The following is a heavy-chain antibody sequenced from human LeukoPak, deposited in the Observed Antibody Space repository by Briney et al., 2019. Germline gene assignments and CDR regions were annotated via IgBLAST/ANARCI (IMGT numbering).Heavy chain of an antibody. CDR1: GYTFTGYY. D-gene: IGHD5-18*01. V-gene: IGHV1-2*02. CDR2: VNPNSGGA. J-gene: IGHJ6*03. CDR3: ATGRGYSYGYESEDFYYMDV. Sequence: ASVKVSCKDSGYTFTGYYMHWVRQAPGQGLECMGWVNPNSGGANYAQRFQGRVTMTRDTSITTAYMELSRLTSDDTAVYYCATGRGYSYGYESEDFYYMDVWGKGTTVTVSS.